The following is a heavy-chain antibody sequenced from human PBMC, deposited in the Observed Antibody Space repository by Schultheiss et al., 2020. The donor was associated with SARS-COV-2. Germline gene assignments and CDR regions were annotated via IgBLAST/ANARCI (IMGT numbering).Heavy chain of an antibody. CDR1: GYSISSGYY. Sequence: SETLSLTCTVSGYSISSGYYWGWIRQPPGKGLEWIGSIYHSGSTYYNPSLKSRVTISVDTSKNQFSLKLSSVTAADTAVYYCAREGEYSSGWYNDYWGQGTLVTVSS. CDR2: IYHSGST. J-gene: IGHJ4*02. CDR3: AREGEYSSGWYNDY. D-gene: IGHD6-19*01. V-gene: IGHV4-38-2*02.